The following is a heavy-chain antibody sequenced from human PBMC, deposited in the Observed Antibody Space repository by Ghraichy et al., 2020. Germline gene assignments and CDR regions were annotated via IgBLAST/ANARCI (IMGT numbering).Heavy chain of an antibody. CDR3: ARAPLFPPWMYDF. Sequence: SETLSLTCAVYGGAFVDYYWSWIRQTPGKGLEWIGEITYGGAVNYNPSLQSRAVISMDTTRKQFFLKLTSVTAADAAVYLCARAPLFPPWMYDFWGQGTLVTVSS. CDR1: GGAFVDYY. CDR2: ITYGGAV. J-gene: IGHJ4*02. V-gene: IGHV4-34*01. D-gene: IGHD2-2*03.